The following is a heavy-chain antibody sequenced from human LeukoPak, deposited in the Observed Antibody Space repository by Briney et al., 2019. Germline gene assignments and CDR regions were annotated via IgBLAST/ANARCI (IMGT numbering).Heavy chain of an antibody. CDR2: IYYSGST. CDR3: ARHLGSSPPNYYYGMDV. Sequence: SETLSLTCTVSGGSISSSSYYWGWIRQPPGKGLEWIGSIYYSGSTYYNPSLKSRVTISVDTSKNQFSLKLSSVTAADTAVYYCARHLGSSPPNYYYGMDVWGQGTTVTVSS. V-gene: IGHV4-39*01. J-gene: IGHJ6*02. CDR1: GGSISSSSYY. D-gene: IGHD1-26*01.